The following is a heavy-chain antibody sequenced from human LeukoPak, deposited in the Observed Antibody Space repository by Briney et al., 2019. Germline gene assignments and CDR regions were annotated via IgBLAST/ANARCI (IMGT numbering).Heavy chain of an antibody. CDR3: ARDLPDSYGPEGNWYFDL. J-gene: IGHJ2*01. D-gene: IGHD5-18*01. CDR2: INSDGSST. CDR1: GFTFSSYW. Sequence: GGSLRLSCAASGFTFSSYWMHWVRQAPGKGLVWVSRINSDGSSTSYADSVKGRFTISRDNAKNALYLQMNSLRAEDTAVYYCARDLPDSYGPEGNWYFDLWGRGTLVTVSS. V-gene: IGHV3-74*01.